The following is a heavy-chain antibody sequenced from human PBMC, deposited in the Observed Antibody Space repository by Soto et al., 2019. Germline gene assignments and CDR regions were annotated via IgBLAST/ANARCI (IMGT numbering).Heavy chain of an antibody. CDR3: ARSSIEPRVFMYPFDS. Sequence: SETLSLTCTVSGGSISSYYWSWIRQPPGKGLEWIGYIFSSGCTNYNPSLKSRVTISVDTSKNQFSLKLSSVTAADTAVYYCARSSIEPRVFMYPFDSWGQRTLVTVSS. J-gene: IGHJ4*02. V-gene: IGHV4-59*08. CDR2: IFSSGCT. CDR1: GGSISSYY. D-gene: IGHD6-6*01.